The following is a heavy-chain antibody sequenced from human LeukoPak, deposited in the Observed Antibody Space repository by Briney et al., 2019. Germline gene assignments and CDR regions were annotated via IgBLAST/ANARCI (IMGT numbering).Heavy chain of an antibody. J-gene: IGHJ4*02. D-gene: IGHD6-19*01. V-gene: IGHV3-74*01. CDR2: INSDGSSI. Sequence: GGSLRLSCAASGFTFSSYWMHWVRQAPGKGLVWVSRINSDGSSISYADSVKGRFTISRDNAKNTLYLQMNSLRAEDTAVYYCARGRYSSGRYYFDYWGQGTLVTVSS. CDR3: ARGRYSSGRYYFDY. CDR1: GFTFSSYW.